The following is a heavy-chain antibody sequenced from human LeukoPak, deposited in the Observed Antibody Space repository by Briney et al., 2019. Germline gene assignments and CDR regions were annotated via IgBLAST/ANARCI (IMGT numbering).Heavy chain of an antibody. CDR2: IYSGGST. CDR1: GFTVSSNY. D-gene: IGHD2-2*01. Sequence: PGGSLRLSCAASGFTVSSNYMSWVRQAPGKGLEWVSVIYSGGSTYYADSVKGRFTISRDNSKNTLYLQMNGLRAEDTAVYYCARDIVVVPAAPFYYYYGMDVWGQGTTVTVSS. V-gene: IGHV3-53*01. J-gene: IGHJ6*02. CDR3: ARDIVVVPAAPFYYYYGMDV.